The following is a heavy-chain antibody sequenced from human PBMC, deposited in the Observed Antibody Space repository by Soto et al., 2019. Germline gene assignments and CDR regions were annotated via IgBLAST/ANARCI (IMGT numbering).Heavy chain of an antibody. CDR3: ARDVSSGYHRFDF. J-gene: IGHJ4*02. V-gene: IGHV1-3*01. Sequence: GASVKVSCKASGYTFTSYAIHWVRQAPGQRLEWMGWINAGNGNTKYSQKFRGRLTITRDTSASTAYMELSGLRSEDTALYYCARDVSSGYHRFDFWGQGTQVTVSS. D-gene: IGHD3-22*01. CDR1: GYTFTSYA. CDR2: INAGNGNT.